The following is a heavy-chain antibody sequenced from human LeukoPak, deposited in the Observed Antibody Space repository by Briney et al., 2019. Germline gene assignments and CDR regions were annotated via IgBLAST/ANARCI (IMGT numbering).Heavy chain of an antibody. CDR2: TTHSGSS. J-gene: IGHJ4*02. V-gene: IGHV4-34*01. D-gene: IGHD1-26*01. Sequence: PSETLSLTCGVAGGSFRGYYWTWIRQAPGKGLEWIGETTHSGSSNYNPSLKSRVNISVDMAKNQFSLTLSSVTAADTGECYCARMWPGRIGGSLGSSDYWGQGTLVTVSS. CDR1: GGSFRGYY. CDR3: ARMWPGRIGGSLGSSDY.